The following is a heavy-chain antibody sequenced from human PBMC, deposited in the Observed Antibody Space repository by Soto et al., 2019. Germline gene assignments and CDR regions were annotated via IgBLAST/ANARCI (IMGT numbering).Heavy chain of an antibody. CDR2: ISYDGSNK. J-gene: IGHJ6*02. D-gene: IGHD3-10*01. V-gene: IGHV3-30*18. CDR3: AKDQLRGVRGVITYYYGMDV. Sequence: QVQVVESGGGVVQPGRSLRLSCAASGFTFSSYGMYWVRPAPGKGLGWVAVISYDGSNKYYADSVKGRFTISRDNFKKTLYLKMNSLRAEDTAVYYCAKDQLRGVRGVITYYYGMDVWGQGTTVTVSS. CDR1: GFTFSSYG.